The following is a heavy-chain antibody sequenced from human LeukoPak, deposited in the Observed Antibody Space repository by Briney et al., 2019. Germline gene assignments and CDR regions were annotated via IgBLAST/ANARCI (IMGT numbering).Heavy chain of an antibody. CDR3: AREAYGGNAAVHDY. CDR1: GYTFTSYY. CDR2: INPSVGST. D-gene: IGHD4-23*01. Sequence: ASVKVSCKASGYTFTSYYMHWVRQAPEQGVEWMGIINPSVGSTSYAQRFQGRVTMTRDTSTSTVYMELSSLRSEDTAVYYCAREAYGGNAAVHDYWGQGTLVTVSS. J-gene: IGHJ4*02. V-gene: IGHV1-46*01.